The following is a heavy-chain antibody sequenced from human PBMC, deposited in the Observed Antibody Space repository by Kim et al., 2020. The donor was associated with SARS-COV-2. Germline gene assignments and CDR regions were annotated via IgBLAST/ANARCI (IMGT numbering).Heavy chain of an antibody. CDR2: IYPGDSDT. CDR1: GYSFTSYW. D-gene: IGHD3-10*01. J-gene: IGHJ6*03. Sequence: GESLKISCKGSGYSFTSYWIGWVRQMPGKGLEWMGIIYPGDSDTRYSPSFQGQVTISADKSISTAYLQWSSLKASDTAMYYCARHWGRDYGSGSYGYYYYYMDVWGKGTTVTVSS. CDR3: ARHWGRDYGSGSYGYYYYYMDV. V-gene: IGHV5-51*01.